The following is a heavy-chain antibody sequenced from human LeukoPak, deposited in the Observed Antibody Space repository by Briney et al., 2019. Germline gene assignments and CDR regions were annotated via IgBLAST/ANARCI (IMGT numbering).Heavy chain of an antibody. D-gene: IGHD2-21*01. J-gene: IGHJ4*02. Sequence: QPGGSLRLSCAASGFTFSSYSMNWVRQAPGKGLEWVSYISSSSSTIYYADSVKGRFTISRDNSKNTLYLQMNSLRAEDTAVYYCARDLCGGDCYENYFDYWGQGTLVTVSS. CDR1: GFTFSSYS. CDR3: ARDLCGGDCYENYFDY. V-gene: IGHV3-48*01. CDR2: ISSSSSTI.